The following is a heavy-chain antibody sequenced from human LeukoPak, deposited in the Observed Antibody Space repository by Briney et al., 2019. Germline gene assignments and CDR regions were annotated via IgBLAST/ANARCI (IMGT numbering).Heavy chain of an antibody. CDR3: ARAEGYGGELDS. CDR1: GGTFSSYA. D-gene: IGHD4-23*01. Sequence: SVKVSCKASGGTFSSYAIDWVRQAPGQGLKWMGGIIPIFGTANYAQKFQGRVTITADEYTSTAYMELNSLRAEDTTVYYCARAEGYGGELDSWGQGTLVTVSS. J-gene: IGHJ4*02. V-gene: IGHV1-69*13. CDR2: IIPIFGTA.